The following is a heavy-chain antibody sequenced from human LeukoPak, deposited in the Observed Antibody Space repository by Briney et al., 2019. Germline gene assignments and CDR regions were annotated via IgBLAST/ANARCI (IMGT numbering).Heavy chain of an antibody. J-gene: IGHJ4*02. V-gene: IGHV1-2*04. CDR1: GYTFTCYY. Sequence: ASVKVSCKASGYTFTCYYMHWVRQAPGQGLEWMGWINPNSGGTNYAQKFQGWVTMTRDTSISTAYMELSRLRSDDTAVYYCARAREYSSPFDYWGQGTLVTVSS. CDR2: INPNSGGT. D-gene: IGHD6-6*01. CDR3: ARAREYSSPFDY.